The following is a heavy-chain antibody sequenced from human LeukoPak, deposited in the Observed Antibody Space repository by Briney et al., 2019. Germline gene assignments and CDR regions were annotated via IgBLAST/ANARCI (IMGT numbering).Heavy chain of an antibody. Sequence: SETLSLTCTVSGGSISTYYWSWIPQPPGKGLEWIGYIYYSGSTNYNPSPKSRVTISVDTSKNQFSLKLSSVTAADTAVYYCARSASSSSRSAFDIWGLGTMVTVSS. J-gene: IGHJ3*02. CDR1: GGSISTYY. CDR3: ARSASSSSRSAFDI. CDR2: IYYSGST. D-gene: IGHD6-6*01. V-gene: IGHV4-59*01.